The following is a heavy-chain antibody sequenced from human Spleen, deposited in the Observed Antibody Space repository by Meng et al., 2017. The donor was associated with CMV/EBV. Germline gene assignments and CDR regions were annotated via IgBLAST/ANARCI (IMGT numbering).Heavy chain of an antibody. CDR2: ISAYNHNT. D-gene: IGHD6-13*01. J-gene: IGHJ4*02. Sequence: ASVKVSCKASGYTFTSYGITWVRQAPGQGLEWMGWISAYNHNTHYAQDLQGRVTMTTDRSTSTAYMELRSLRSDDTAVYYCARGKGYYSSSGNFDYWGQGTLVTVSS. V-gene: IGHV1-18*01. CDR3: ARGKGYYSSSGNFDY. CDR1: GYTFTSYG.